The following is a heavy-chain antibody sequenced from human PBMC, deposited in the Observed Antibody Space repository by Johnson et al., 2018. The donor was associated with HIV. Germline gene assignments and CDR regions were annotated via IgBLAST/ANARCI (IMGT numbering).Heavy chain of an antibody. D-gene: IGHD4-23*01. CDR1: GFSVSSNY. CDR2: IYSGGST. J-gene: IGHJ3*02. V-gene: IGHV3-66*01. CDR3: ARGVIPGLRWTGGGEGFDI. Sequence: VQLVESGGGLVQPGGSLRLSCVASGFSVSSNYMSWVRQAPGKGLEWVSVIYSGGSTYYADSVKGRFTISRDISKNTLSLQMNSLGAEDTALYYCARGVIPGLRWTGGGEGFDIWGQGTMVTVSS.